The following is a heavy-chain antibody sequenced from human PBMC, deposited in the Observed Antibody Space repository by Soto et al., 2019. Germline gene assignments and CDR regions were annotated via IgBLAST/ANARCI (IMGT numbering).Heavy chain of an antibody. D-gene: IGHD5-12*01. CDR1: GFTFNNYA. CDR3: TKGGLGLSGLDY. V-gene: IGHV3-23*01. J-gene: IGHJ4*02. Sequence: EVQLLESGGILVQPGGSLKLSCAASGFTFNNYAMTWVRQAPGKGLEWVSSITSSGDNTYYADFVKGRFTISRDSSKNTLYLQLSSLRGEDTALYYCTKGGLGLSGLDYWGQGTLVTVSS. CDR2: ITSSGDNT.